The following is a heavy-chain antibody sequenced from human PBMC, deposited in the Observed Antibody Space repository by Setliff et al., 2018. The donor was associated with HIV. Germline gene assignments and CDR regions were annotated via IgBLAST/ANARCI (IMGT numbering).Heavy chain of an antibody. D-gene: IGHD2-2*01. CDR3: ARGVVVVPAARDYYYYLDV. CDR1: GGSFTGYY. V-gene: IGHV4-34*01. CDR2: INHSGTT. Sequence: SETLSLTCAVYGGSFTGYYWTWIRQPPWKGLEWIGEINHSGTTNHNPSLKSRVIISVDMSKNQFSLKVNSVTAADTAVYYCARGVVVVPAARDYYYYLDVWGKGTTVTVSS. J-gene: IGHJ6*03.